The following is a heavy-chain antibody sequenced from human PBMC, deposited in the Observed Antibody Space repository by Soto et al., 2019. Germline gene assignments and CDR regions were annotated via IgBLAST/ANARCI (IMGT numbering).Heavy chain of an antibody. Sequence: PSETLSRTGAVYGGSFSGYYWSWIRQPPGKGLEWIGEINHSGSTNYNPSLKSRVTISVGTSKNQFSLKLSSVTAADTAVYYCARAIIVVVPAANYGMDVWGQGTTVTVSS. D-gene: IGHD2-2*01. J-gene: IGHJ6*02. CDR1: GGSFSGYY. V-gene: IGHV4-34*01. CDR2: INHSGST. CDR3: ARAIIVVVPAANYGMDV.